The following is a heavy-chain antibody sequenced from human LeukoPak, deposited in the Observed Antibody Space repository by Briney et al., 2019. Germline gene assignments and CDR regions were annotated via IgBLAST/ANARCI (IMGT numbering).Heavy chain of an antibody. CDR2: IDPGDSFT. CDR3: ARDGGGVSSWVSH. V-gene: IGHV5-10-1*01. CDR1: GYSFSSYW. D-gene: IGHD2-8*02. Sequence: GESQKISCKGSGYSFSSYWISWVRQMPGKGLEWMGRIDPGDSFTKYRPSLEGRVTISADESLSTVYLQWSSLKASDTAIYYCARDGGGVSSWVSHWGQGTLVTVSS. J-gene: IGHJ4*02.